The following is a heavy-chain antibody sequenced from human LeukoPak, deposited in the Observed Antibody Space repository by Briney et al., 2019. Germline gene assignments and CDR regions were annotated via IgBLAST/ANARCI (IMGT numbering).Heavy chain of an antibody. D-gene: IGHD3-10*01. CDR1: GFSFGSYG. CDR2: VSYDGSNK. CDR3: AREMGSVYFDY. J-gene: IGHJ4*02. V-gene: IGHV3-33*01. Sequence: GGSLRLSCAASGFSFGSYGIHWVRQTPGKGLEWVAVVSYDGSNKDYSDSVKGRFTISRDNSKNTVNLQMNNLRVEDTAVYYCAREMGSVYFDYWGQGTLVTVSS.